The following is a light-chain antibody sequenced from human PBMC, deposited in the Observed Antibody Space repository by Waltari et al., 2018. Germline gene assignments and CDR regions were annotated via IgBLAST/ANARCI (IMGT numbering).Light chain of an antibody. CDR1: QSVSRS. CDR3: QHYVRLPAT. J-gene: IGKJ1*01. Sequence: EIVLTQSPDILYLYPGERATLSCRASQSVSRSLAWYQQNPGQAPRLLIYGASSMATGIPDRFSGGGSGTDFSLTISRLEPEDFAVYYCQHYVRLPATFGQGTKVEIK. V-gene: IGKV3-20*01. CDR2: GAS.